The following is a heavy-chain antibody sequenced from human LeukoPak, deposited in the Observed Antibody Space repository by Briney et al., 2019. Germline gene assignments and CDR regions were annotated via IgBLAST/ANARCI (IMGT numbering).Heavy chain of an antibody. CDR1: GYIFTGYY. CDR3: ARDLITMVRGVIITGPGY. CDR2: INPNSGGT. Sequence: GASVKVSCKASGYIFTGYYMHWVRQAPGQGLEWMGWINPNSGGTNYAQKFQGRVTMTRDTSISTAYMELSRLRSDDTAVYYCARDLITMVRGVIITGPGYWGQGTLVTVSS. J-gene: IGHJ4*02. V-gene: IGHV1-2*02. D-gene: IGHD3-10*01.